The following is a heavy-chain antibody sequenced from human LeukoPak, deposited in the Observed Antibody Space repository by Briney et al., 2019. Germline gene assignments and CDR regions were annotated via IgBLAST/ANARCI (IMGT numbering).Heavy chain of an antibody. CDR3: ATGNYYDSRGYYTFGH. J-gene: IGHJ4*02. CDR1: EFTFDKYW. CDR2: INGDGTIT. V-gene: IGHV3-74*01. Sequence: PGGSLRLSCAASEFTFDKYWMHWVRQAPGMGLVWVSRINGDGTITSYANSVKGAFIISRDNAKNTLYLQVSSLRAEDTAVYYCATGNYYDSRGYYTFGHWGQGTLVTVSS. D-gene: IGHD3-22*01.